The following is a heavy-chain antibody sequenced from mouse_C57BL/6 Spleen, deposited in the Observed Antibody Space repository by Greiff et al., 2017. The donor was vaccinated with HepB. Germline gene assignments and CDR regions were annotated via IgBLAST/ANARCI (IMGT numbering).Heavy chain of an antibody. CDR3: ARDGRGFAY. D-gene: IGHD1-2*01. Sequence: EVQLQQSGPELVKPGASVKISCKASGYTFTDYYMNWVQQSHGKSLEWIGDINPNNGGTSYNQKFKGKATLTVDKSSSTAYMELRSLTSEDSAVYYCARDGRGFAYWGQGTLVTVSA. J-gene: IGHJ3*01. CDR2: INPNNGGT. CDR1: GYTFTDYY. V-gene: IGHV1-26*01.